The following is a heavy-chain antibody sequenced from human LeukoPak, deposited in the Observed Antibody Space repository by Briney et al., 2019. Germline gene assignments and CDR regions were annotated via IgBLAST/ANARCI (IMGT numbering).Heavy chain of an antibody. CDR3: ARQTGSGLFILP. CDR2: IYQSGST. CDR1: AYSISSGYY. D-gene: IGHD3/OR15-3a*01. J-gene: IGHJ4*02. V-gene: IGHV4-38-2*02. Sequence: SETLSLTCTVSAYSISSGYYWGWIRQPPGKGLDWIGTIYQSGSTYYNPSLKSRVTISVDTSNNQFSLMLTSVTAADTAVYYCARQTGSGLFILPGGQGTLVTVSS.